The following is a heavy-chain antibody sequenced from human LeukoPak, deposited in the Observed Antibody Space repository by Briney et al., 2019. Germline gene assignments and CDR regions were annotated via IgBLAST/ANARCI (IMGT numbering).Heavy chain of an antibody. V-gene: IGHV3-11*01. CDR1: GFTFSDYY. J-gene: IGHJ5*02. Sequence: GGSLRLSCAASGFTFSDYYMSWIRQAPGKGLEWVSYISSSGSTIYYADSVKGRFTISRDNAKNSLYLQMNSLRAEDTAVYYCARDAPLGGCSSTSCRNWFDPWGQGTLVTVSS. CDR3: ARDAPLGGCSSTSCRNWFDP. CDR2: ISSSGSTI. D-gene: IGHD2-2*01.